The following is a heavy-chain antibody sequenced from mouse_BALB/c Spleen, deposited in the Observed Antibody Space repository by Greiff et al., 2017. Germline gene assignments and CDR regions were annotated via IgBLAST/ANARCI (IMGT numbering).Heavy chain of an antibody. J-gene: IGHJ3*01. V-gene: IGHV5-4*02. Sequence: EVQVVESGGGLVKPGGSLKLSCAASGFTFSDYYMYWVRQTPEKRLEWVATISDGGSYTYYPDSVKGRFTISRDNAKNNLYLQMSSLKSEDTAMYYCARDYDYDAAAWFAYWGQGTLVTVSA. CDR3: ARDYDYDAAAWFAY. CDR2: ISDGGSYT. CDR1: GFTFSDYY. D-gene: IGHD2-4*01.